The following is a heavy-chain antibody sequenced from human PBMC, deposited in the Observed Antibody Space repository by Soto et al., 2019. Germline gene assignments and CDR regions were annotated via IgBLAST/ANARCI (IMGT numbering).Heavy chain of an antibody. J-gene: IGHJ4*02. CDR2: ISYIGTT. CDR3: VRGGGGYGNGMIDY. V-gene: IGHV4-59*01. CDR1: GGSISNYY. D-gene: IGHD5-18*01. Sequence: ETLSLTCTVSGGSISNYYWSWIRQSPGKGLEWIGYISYIGTTNYNPSLKSRVTISVDTSKNQFSLRLTSVTAADTAVYYCVRGGGGYGNGMIDYWGQGTPVTVSS.